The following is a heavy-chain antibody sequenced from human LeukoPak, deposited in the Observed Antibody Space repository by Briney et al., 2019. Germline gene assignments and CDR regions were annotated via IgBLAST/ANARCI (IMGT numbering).Heavy chain of an antibody. J-gene: IGHJ4*02. D-gene: IGHD6-13*01. CDR1: GFTFSSYA. Sequence: GGSLRLSCAASGFTFSSYAMSWVRQAPGKGLEWVSAISGSGGSTYYADSVKGRFTISRDNSKNTLYLQMNSLRAEDTAVYYCAKAQYSIAAAGTRFDYWGQGTLVTVSS. CDR3: AKAQYSIAAAGTRFDY. V-gene: IGHV3-23*01. CDR2: ISGSGGST.